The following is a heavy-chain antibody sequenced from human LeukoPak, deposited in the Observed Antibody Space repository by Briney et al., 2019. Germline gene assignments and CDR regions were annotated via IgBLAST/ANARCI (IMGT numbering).Heavy chain of an antibody. D-gene: IGHD5-24*01. J-gene: IGHJ6*03. CDR2: IYYSGST. CDR3: ARGRRDGYTLYYMDV. V-gene: IGHV4-39*01. CDR1: GFTFNTYG. Sequence: PGGTLRLSCAASGFTFNTYGMNWIRQPPGKGLEWIGSIYYSGSTYYNPSVKSRVTISVDTSKNQFSLKLSSVTAADTAVYYCARGRRDGYTLYYMDVWAKGTTVTISS.